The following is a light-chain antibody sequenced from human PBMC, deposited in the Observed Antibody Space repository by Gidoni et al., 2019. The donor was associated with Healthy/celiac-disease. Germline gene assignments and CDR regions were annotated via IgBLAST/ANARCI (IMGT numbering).Light chain of an antibody. J-gene: IGKJ1*01. Sequence: DSQMTQYPSTLSASVGDRVTITCLASQSVSSWLAWYQQKPGKAPKLLIYKASSLESGVPSRFSGSGSGTDFTLTISSLQPDDFATYYCQQYNSYSCTFGQGTKVEIK. V-gene: IGKV1-5*03. CDR2: KAS. CDR1: QSVSSW. CDR3: QQYNSYSCT.